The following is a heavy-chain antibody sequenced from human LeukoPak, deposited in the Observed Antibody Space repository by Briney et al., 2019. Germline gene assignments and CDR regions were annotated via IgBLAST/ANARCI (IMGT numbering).Heavy chain of an antibody. CDR2: IYRGGSS. CDR1: GFTVSSNY. V-gene: IGHV3-53*01. Sequence: GGSLRLSCAASGFTVSSNYMSWVRQAPGKGLEWVSVIYRGGSSYNADSVKGRFTISRDNSKNTLYLQMNSLRAEDTAVYYCARRKPDSSSAHHYYYYYMDVWGKGTTVTVS. CDR3: ARRKPDSSSAHHYYYYYMDV. J-gene: IGHJ6*03. D-gene: IGHD6-6*01.